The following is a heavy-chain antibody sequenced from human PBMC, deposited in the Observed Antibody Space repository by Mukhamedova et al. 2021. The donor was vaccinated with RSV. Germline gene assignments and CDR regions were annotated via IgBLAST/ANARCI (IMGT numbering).Heavy chain of an antibody. D-gene: IGHD2-2*01. V-gene: IGHV3-30*02. CDR3: AKSYCSRTSCSHAFDI. Sequence: DSMKGRFTISRDNSKNTLYLQMNSLRVEDTAVYYCAKSYCSRTSCSHAFDIWGQGTMVTV. J-gene: IGHJ3*02.